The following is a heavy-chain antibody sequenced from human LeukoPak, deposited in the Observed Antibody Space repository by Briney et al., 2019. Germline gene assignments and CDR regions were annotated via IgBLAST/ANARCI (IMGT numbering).Heavy chain of an antibody. J-gene: IGHJ2*01. V-gene: IGHV4-39*07. CDR3: ARGDYDDSGAWYFDL. D-gene: IGHD3-3*01. Sequence: SETLSLTCTVSGGSISTSSYYWGWIRQPPGKGLEWIGEIYHSGSTNYNPSLKSRVTISVDKSKNQFSLKLSSVTAADTAVYYCARGDYDDSGAWYFDLWGRGTLVTVSS. CDR1: GGSISTSSYY. CDR2: IYHSGST.